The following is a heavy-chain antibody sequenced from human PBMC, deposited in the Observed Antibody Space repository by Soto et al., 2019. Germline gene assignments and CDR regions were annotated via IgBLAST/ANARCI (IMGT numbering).Heavy chain of an antibody. CDR3: ARGPLANYGSGSYSKY. V-gene: IGHV3-23*01. Sequence: GGSLRLSCAASGFTFSSYAMSWVRQAPGKGLEWVSAISGSGGSTYYADSVKGRFTISRDNSKSTLYLQMNSLRAEDTAVYYCARGPLANYGSGSYSKYWGQGTLVTVSS. CDR2: ISGSGGST. J-gene: IGHJ4*02. D-gene: IGHD3-10*01. CDR1: GFTFSSYA.